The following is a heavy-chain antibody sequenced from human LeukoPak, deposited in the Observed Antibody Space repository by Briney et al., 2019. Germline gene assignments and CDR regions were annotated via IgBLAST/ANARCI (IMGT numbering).Heavy chain of an antibody. CDR1: GGSISSGDYY. Sequence: PSQTLSLTXTVSGGSISSGDYYWSWIRQPPGKGLEWIGYIYYSGSTYYNPSVKSRVTISVDTSKNQFSLKLGSVTAADTAVYYCARDSHRQDSSGYYWFDYWGQGTLVTVSS. CDR2: IYYSGST. J-gene: IGHJ4*02. CDR3: ARDSHRQDSSGYYWFDY. D-gene: IGHD3-22*01. V-gene: IGHV4-30-4*08.